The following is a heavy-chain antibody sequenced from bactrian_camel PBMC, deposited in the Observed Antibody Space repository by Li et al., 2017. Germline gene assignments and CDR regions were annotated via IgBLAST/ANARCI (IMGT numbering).Heavy chain of an antibody. D-gene: IGHD2*01. CDR1: GFTFSRYS. CDR3: AARTDSDCGIWHLATAGYFRY. V-gene: IGHV3S1*01. J-gene: IGHJ4*01. CDR2: IYTGSGNT. Sequence: HVQLVESGGGSVQAGGSLRLSCATSGFTFSRYSMGWFRQAAGKEREGVARIYTGSGNTYYADSANGRFTISQDNAKSTIYLQIDSLKPDDTAMYYCAARTDSDCGIWHLATAGYFRYWGQGTQVTVS.